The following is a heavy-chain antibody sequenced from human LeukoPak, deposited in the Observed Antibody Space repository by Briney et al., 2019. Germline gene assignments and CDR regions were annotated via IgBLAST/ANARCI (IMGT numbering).Heavy chain of an antibody. CDR1: GFTVSSNY. Sequence: PRGSLRLSCAASGFTVSSNYMSWVRQAPGKELEWVSVIYSGGSTYYADSVKGRFTISRDNSKNTLDLQMNSLRAEDTAVYYCARGHRVGPTNWGQGTLVTVSS. V-gene: IGHV3-53*01. CDR3: ARGHRVGPTN. D-gene: IGHD1-26*01. J-gene: IGHJ4*02. CDR2: IYSGGST.